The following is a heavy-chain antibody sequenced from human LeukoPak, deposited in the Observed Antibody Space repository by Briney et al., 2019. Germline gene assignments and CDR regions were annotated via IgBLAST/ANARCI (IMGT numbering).Heavy chain of an antibody. D-gene: IGHD6-13*01. CDR2: VSYDGTNN. Sequence: PGGSLRLSCEASGFTFSTYGMHWVRQAPGKGLEWVAVVSYDGTNNYYEDSVKGRFTISRDNSKNTLYVQMNTLRAEDTAVYYCARGRGAAAGASAYWGQGTLVTVSS. J-gene: IGHJ4*02. CDR1: GFTFSTYG. CDR3: ARGRGAAAGASAY. V-gene: IGHV3-30*03.